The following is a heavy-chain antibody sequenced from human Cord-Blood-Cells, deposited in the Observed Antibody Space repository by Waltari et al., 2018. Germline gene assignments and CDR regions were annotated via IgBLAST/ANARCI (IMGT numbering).Heavy chain of an antibody. CDR2: TYYRSKWYN. CDR3: ARDLRYSSSWYYYYYGMDV. V-gene: IGHV6-1*01. Sequence: QVQLQQSGPGLVKPSQTLSLTCAISGDSVSSNSAAWNWLRQSPSRGLEWLGRTYYRSKWYNDYAVSVKSRITINPDTSKNQFSLQLNSVTPEDTAVYYCARDLRYSSSWYYYYYGMDVWGQGTTVTVSS. J-gene: IGHJ6*02. D-gene: IGHD6-13*01. CDR1: GDSVSSNSAA.